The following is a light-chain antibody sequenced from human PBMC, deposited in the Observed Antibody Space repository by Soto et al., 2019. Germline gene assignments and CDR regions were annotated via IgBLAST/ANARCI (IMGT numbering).Light chain of an antibody. CDR1: QSVNNN. CDR3: QQYNNWPPIT. V-gene: IGKV3-15*01. CDR2: GAS. Sequence: VLTQSPATLSVSPGERATLSCRASQSVNNNLAWYQQKPGQAPRLVIYGASSRATGTPARFSGSGSGTEFTLTISSLQSEDFAVYYCQQYNNWPPITFGQGTRLDIK. J-gene: IGKJ5*01.